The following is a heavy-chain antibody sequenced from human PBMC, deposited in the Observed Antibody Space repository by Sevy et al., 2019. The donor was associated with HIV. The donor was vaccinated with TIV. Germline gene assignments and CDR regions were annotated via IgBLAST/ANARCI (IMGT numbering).Heavy chain of an antibody. CDR3: AREGCTKPHDY. J-gene: IGHJ4*02. CDR1: GFTFSKYS. Sequence: RGSLRLSCAASGFTFSKYSMSWIRLTPGKGLEWVSTFSFGCGKINYADSVKGRFTISRDDSRNTFYLQMNSLRAEDTAIYYCAREGCTKPHDYWGQGTVVTVSS. V-gene: IGHV3-23*01. CDR2: FSFGCGKI. D-gene: IGHD2-8*01.